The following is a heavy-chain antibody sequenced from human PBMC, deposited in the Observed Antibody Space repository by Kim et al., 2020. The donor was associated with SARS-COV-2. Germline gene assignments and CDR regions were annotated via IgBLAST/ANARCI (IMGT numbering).Heavy chain of an antibody. CDR1: GFTFSSYA. CDR2: ISGSGGST. Sequence: GGSLRLSCAASGFTFSSYAMSWVRQAPGKGLEWVSAISGSGGSTYYADSVKGRFTISRDNSKNTLYLQMNSLRAEDTAVYYCAKHITIFGVAHDAFDIWGQGTMVTVSS. J-gene: IGHJ3*02. CDR3: AKHITIFGVAHDAFDI. V-gene: IGHV3-23*01. D-gene: IGHD3-3*01.